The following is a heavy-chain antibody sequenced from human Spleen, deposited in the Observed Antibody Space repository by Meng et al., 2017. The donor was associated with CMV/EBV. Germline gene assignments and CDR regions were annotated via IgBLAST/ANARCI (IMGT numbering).Heavy chain of an antibody. Sequence: GESLKISCEASGFIFSKYGMNWARQAPGKGLEWVAVIWYDGSNKYYADSVKGRFTISRDNSKNTLYLQMNSLRAEDTAVYYCAKDRDSYGYTNWFDPWGQGTLVTVSS. V-gene: IGHV3-33*06. CDR3: AKDRDSYGYTNWFDP. CDR2: IWYDGSNK. J-gene: IGHJ5*02. D-gene: IGHD5-18*01. CDR1: GFIFSKYG.